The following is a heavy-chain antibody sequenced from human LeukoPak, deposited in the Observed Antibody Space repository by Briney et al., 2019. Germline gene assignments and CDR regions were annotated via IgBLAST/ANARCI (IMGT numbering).Heavy chain of an antibody. J-gene: IGHJ6*03. CDR1: GYSFTSYW. CDR3: ARHPAVADYYYYMDV. D-gene: IGHD6-19*01. V-gene: IGHV5-51*01. Sequence: GESLKISCKGSGYSFTSYWIGWVRQMPGKGLEWMGIIYPGDSDTRYSPSFQGQVTISADKSISTAYLQWSSLKASDTAMYYCARHPAVADYYYYMDVWGKGTTVTISS. CDR2: IYPGDSDT.